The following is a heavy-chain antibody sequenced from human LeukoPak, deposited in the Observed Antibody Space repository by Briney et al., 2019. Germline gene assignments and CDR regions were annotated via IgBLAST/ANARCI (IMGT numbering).Heavy chain of an antibody. CDR1: GYSFYHYW. CDR2: IYPGDSDT. Sequence: GESLKISCKASGYSFYHYWIAWVRQMPGKGLEWMGVIYPGDSDTRYSPSFQGQVTFSVDKSISTAYLQWSSLKASDTAMYYCARHLRYGVPEYWGQGTLVTVSS. J-gene: IGHJ4*02. CDR3: ARHLRYGVPEY. D-gene: IGHD4-17*01. V-gene: IGHV5-51*01.